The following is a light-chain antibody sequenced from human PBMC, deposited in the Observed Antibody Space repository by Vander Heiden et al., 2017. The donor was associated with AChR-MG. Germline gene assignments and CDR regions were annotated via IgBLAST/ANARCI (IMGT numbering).Light chain of an antibody. J-gene: IGKJ1*01. CDR3: MQDLQTAT. V-gene: IGKV2-28*01. CDR1: QSLLHRNGYNY. Sequence: EIVMTQSPLSLPVTPGEPAAISCRSNQSLLHRNGYNYLNWYLQKPGQSPRLLIYVGSNLAYGVPARFSGSGSGTDFTLKISSVEAEDVGAYYCMQDLQTATFGQGTKVEIK. CDR2: VGS.